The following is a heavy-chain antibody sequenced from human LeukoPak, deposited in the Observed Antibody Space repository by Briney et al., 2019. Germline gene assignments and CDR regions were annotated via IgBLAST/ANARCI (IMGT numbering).Heavy chain of an antibody. D-gene: IGHD2-2*01. J-gene: IGHJ6*03. CDR3: ARDLSYCSSTSCYGYIHV. Sequence: PSETLSLTCTVSGGSISGFHWSWIRQPPGKGLEWIGYIYYSGSTDYNPSLNSRVTISLDTSKKQFSLKMSSVTAADTAVYYCARDLSYCSSTSCYGYIHVLGKGTTVTVSS. V-gene: IGHV4-59*01. CDR1: GGSISGFH. CDR2: IYYSGST.